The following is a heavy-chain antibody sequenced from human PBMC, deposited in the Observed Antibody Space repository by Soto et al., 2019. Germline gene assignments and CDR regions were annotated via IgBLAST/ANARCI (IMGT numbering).Heavy chain of an antibody. J-gene: IGHJ5*02. Sequence: SVKVSCKASGGTFSSYAISWVRQAPGQGLEWMGGIIPIFGTANYAQKFQGRVTITADESTSTAYMELSSLRSEDTAVYYCARDACPDYTNWYVPWVQETVLTISS. V-gene: IGHV1-69*13. CDR2: IIPIFGTA. CDR3: ARDACPDYTNWYVP. D-gene: IGHD4-4*01. CDR1: GGTFSSYA.